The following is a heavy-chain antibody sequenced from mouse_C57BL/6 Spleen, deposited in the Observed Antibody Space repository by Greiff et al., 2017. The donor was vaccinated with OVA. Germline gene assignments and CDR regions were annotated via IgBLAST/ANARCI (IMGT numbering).Heavy chain of an antibody. J-gene: IGHJ2*01. CDR2: INPGSGGT. D-gene: IGHD2-2*01. V-gene: IGHV1-54*01. CDR3: ARERYGYYYFDY. Sequence: VQLQQSGAELVRPGTSVKVSCKASGYAFTNYLIEWVKQRPGQGLEWIGVINPGSGGTNYNEKFKGKATLTADKSSSTAYMQLRSLTSEDSAVYFCARERYGYYYFDYWGQGTTLTVSS. CDR1: GYAFTNYL.